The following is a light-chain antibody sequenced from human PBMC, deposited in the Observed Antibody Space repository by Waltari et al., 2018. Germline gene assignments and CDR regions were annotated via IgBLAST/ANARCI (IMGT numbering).Light chain of an antibody. V-gene: IGKV3-20*01. Sequence: EIVLQPSPGTLSLSPGERATLSCRASQSVSSSYLACYQQKPGQAPRLLIYGASTRATGIPERSSGSGSGTDFTLTISRLEPEDFAVYYCQQDGSSPPITCGQGTRLEIK. CDR1: QSVSSSY. J-gene: IGKJ5*01. CDR3: QQDGSSPPIT. CDR2: GAS.